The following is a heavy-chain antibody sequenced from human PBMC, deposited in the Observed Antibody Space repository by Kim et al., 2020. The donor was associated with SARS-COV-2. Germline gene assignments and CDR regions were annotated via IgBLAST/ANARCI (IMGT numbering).Heavy chain of an antibody. Sequence: PEGGTTDGAAVVKDRFTISRDDAKNTVYRQMNSLKTEDTAVYYCARGGQDYWGQGTLVTVSS. CDR2: PEGGTT. CDR3: ARGGQDY. V-gene: IGHV3-15*01. J-gene: IGHJ4*02.